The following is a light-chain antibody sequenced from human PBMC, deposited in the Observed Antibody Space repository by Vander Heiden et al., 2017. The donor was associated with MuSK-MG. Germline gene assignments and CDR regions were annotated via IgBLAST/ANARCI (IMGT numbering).Light chain of an antibody. CDR3: QQHNNWPPWT. V-gene: IGKV3-15*01. CDR2: GAS. J-gene: IGKJ1*01. CDR1: QSVSSN. Sequence: EIVMTQSPATLSVSPGERATLSCRASQSVSSNLAWYQQKPGQAPRLLIYGASTRDTGIPARFSGSGYGKEFTLTISSRQSEDFAVYYCQQHNNWPPWTFGPGTKVEIK.